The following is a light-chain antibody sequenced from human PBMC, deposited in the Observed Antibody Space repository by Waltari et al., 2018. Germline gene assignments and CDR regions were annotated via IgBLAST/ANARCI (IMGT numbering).Light chain of an antibody. Sequence: QSALTQPASVSGSPGQSITISCTGTSSDVGGYHYVSWYQQHPGKAPNLMIYDVSNRPPGVSNRFSGSKSGNTASLTISGLQAEDEADYYCSSYTSSSTLSYVFGTGTKVTVL. CDR1: SSDVGGYHY. V-gene: IGLV2-14*03. J-gene: IGLJ1*01. CDR2: DVS. CDR3: SSYTSSSTLSYV.